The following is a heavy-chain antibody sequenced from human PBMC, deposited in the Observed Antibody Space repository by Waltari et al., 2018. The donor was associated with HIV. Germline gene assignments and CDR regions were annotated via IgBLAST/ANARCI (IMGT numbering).Heavy chain of an antibody. Sequence: EVQLLESGGGLVQPGGSLRLSCAASGFTFSSYAMCWVSQSPGKGVGWFSVISCSGGRKYFAYFVKGRFTMSRDNSKNTLYLQMKSLRAEDTAVYYCAKEGIAGRPSVPDYWGQGTLVTVSS. D-gene: IGHD6-6*01. J-gene: IGHJ4*02. CDR1: GFTFSSYA. CDR2: ISCSGGRK. V-gene: IGHV3-23*01. CDR3: AKEGIAGRPSVPDY.